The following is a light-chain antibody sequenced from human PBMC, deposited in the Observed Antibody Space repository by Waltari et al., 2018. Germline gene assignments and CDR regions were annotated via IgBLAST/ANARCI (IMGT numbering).Light chain of an antibody. CDR3: QQYYSSPWT. Sequence: EIVLTQSPGTLSWSPGERATLSCRASEFVGNDYLAWYQQKPGQAPRLLIYDASRRATGTPDRFSGSGSGTDFSLTISRLEPEDFVVYYCQQYYSSPWTFGQGTKVDI. CDR1: EFVGNDY. V-gene: IGKV3-20*01. CDR2: DAS. J-gene: IGKJ1*01.